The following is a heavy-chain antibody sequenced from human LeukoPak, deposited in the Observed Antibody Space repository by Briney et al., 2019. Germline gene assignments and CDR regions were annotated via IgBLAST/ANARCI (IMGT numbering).Heavy chain of an antibody. CDR2: ISAYNGNT. Sequence: SVKVSCKASGYTFTSYGISLVRQAPGQRLEWMGWISAYNGNTNYAQKLQGRVTMTTDTSTSTAYMELRSLRSDDTAVYYCARGQLLWFGERAGYFDYWGQGTLVTVSS. CDR3: ARGQLLWFGERAGYFDY. J-gene: IGHJ4*02. CDR1: GYTFTSYG. D-gene: IGHD3-10*01. V-gene: IGHV1-18*01.